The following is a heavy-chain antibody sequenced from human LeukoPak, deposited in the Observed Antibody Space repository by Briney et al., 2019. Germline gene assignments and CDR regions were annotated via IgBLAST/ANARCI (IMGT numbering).Heavy chain of an antibody. J-gene: IGHJ4*02. CDR2: IGRSGDST. V-gene: IGHV3-23*01. CDR3: AKALHSIPVSPFDY. CDR1: GFTFSIYA. D-gene: IGHD2-21*01. Sequence: GGSLRLSCEASGFTFSIYAMTWVRQAPGNGLEWVSTIGRSGDSTNYADSVKGRFTISRDNSKNTLFLQMNSLRVEDTAVYYCAKALHSIPVSPFDYWGQGTLVAVSS.